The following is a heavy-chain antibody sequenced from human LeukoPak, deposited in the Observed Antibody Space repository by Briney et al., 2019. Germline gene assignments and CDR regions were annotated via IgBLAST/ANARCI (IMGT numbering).Heavy chain of an antibody. Sequence: GGSLRLSCAASGFTFSSYWMHGVRHAPGKGLVWVSRIKSDGSTNYADSVKGRFTISRDNPKNTVSLQMNSLRAEDTGVYYCARAPSEIGGYYPEYFRHWGQGTLVTVSS. CDR2: IKSDGST. CDR3: ARAPSEIGGYYPEYFRH. D-gene: IGHD3-22*01. CDR1: GFTFSSYW. J-gene: IGHJ1*01. V-gene: IGHV3-74*01.